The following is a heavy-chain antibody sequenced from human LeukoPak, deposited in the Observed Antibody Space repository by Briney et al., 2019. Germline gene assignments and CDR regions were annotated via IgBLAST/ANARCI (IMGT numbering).Heavy chain of an antibody. CDR3: AREDYGDVYFDY. CDR1: GFTVSSSY. D-gene: IGHD4-17*01. Sequence: GGSLRLSCAASGFTVSSSYMSWVRQAPGKGLEWVSIISSAGTTYYADSVKGRFTISRDNSKNTVYLQVNSLRAEDTSVYYCAREDYGDVYFDYWGQGTLVTVSS. V-gene: IGHV3-66*01. J-gene: IGHJ4*02. CDR2: ISSAGTT.